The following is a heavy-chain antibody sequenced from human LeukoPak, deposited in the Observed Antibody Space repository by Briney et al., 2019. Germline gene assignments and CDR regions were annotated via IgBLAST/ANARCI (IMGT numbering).Heavy chain of an antibody. J-gene: IGHJ6*03. CDR3: ATTLSGWSPPQTSYYSYYMDV. Sequence: PGGSLRLSCAASGFTFSSYAMSWVRQAPGKGLEWVANIKQDGSEKYYVDSVKGRFTISRDNAKNSLYLQMNSLRVEDTAVYYCATTLSGWSPPQTSYYSYYMDVWGKGTTVTISS. CDR2: IKQDGSEK. CDR1: GFTFSSYA. V-gene: IGHV3-7*01. D-gene: IGHD6-19*01.